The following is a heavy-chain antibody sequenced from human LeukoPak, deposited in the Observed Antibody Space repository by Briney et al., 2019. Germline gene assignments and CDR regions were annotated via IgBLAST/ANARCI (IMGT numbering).Heavy chain of an antibody. CDR1: GFTFSSYG. CDR2: ISYDGSNK. D-gene: IGHD2-2*01. CDR3: AKEAPFDCSSTSCGFDY. J-gene: IGHJ4*02. V-gene: IGHV3-30*18. Sequence: GGSLRLSCAASGFTFSSYGMHWVRQAPGKGLEWVAVISYDGSNKYYADSVKGRFTISRDNSKNTLYLQMNSLRAEDTAVYYCAKEAPFDCSSTSCGFDYWGQGTLVTVSS.